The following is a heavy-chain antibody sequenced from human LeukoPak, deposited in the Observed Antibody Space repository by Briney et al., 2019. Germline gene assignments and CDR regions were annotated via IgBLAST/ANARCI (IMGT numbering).Heavy chain of an antibody. CDR2: ISGSGGST. Sequence: GGSLRFSCAASGFTFSSYAMSWVRQAPGKGLEWVSAISGSGGSTYYADSVKGRFTISRDNSKNTLYLQMNSLRAEDTAVYYCAKEGAYYDSSGLAIGYFDYWGQGTLVTVCS. V-gene: IGHV3-23*01. CDR1: GFTFSSYA. D-gene: IGHD3-22*01. J-gene: IGHJ4*02. CDR3: AKEGAYYDSSGLAIGYFDY.